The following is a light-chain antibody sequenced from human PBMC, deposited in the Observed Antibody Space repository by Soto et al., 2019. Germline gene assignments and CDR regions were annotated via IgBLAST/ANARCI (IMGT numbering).Light chain of an antibody. J-gene: IGKJ1*01. CDR2: DAS. Sequence: TQTRATLSLSPGARATLSCRSSQSISEFLAWYQQKPGKAPRLLIYDASSRESGAPSRFSGSGSGTEFTLTISSLQSEDFAIYYCQQYNSCSLTFGQGTKVDIK. CDR1: QSISEF. CDR3: QQYNSCSLT. V-gene: IGKV1-5*01.